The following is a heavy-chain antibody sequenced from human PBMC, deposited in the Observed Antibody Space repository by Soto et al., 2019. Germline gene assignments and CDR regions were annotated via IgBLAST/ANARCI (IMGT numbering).Heavy chain of an antibody. CDR1: GGSISSYY. V-gene: IGHV4-59*01. J-gene: IGHJ4*02. CDR3: ARVGQDCSWCDYFDY. D-gene: IGHD6-13*01. Sequence: PSETLSLTCTVSGGSISSYYWSWIRQPPGKGLEWIGNIHYNGNTKYNPSLKSRVTMSVDTSKNQFSLKLSSVTAADTAVYYCARVGQDCSWCDYFDYWGQGTLVTVSS. CDR2: IHYNGNT.